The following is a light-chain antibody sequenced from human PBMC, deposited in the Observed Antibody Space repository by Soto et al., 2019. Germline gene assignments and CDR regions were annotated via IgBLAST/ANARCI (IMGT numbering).Light chain of an antibody. J-gene: IGKJ5*01. CDR1: QSVSIY. V-gene: IGKV3-11*01. CDR3: QQRSNWPPIT. CDR2: DAS. Sequence: EIVLTQSPATLSLSPGERATLSCRASQSVSIYLAWYQQRPGQAPRLLIYDASNRATGIPARFSGGGSGTDFTLTISSLEPEDFAVYYCQQRSNWPPITFGQGTRLEI.